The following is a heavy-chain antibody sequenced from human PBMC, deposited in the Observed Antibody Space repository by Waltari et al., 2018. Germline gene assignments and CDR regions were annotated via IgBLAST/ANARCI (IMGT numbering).Heavy chain of an antibody. CDR3: ARQSSQSLDY. D-gene: IGHD6-6*01. J-gene: IGHJ4*02. Sequence: EVQLVQSGAEVTKPGESLQISCQASGYPCTSNWIGWVRQLPGKGLEWMGIIFPADSDTRYSPSFQGQVTISVDKSVSTAYLQWSSLKASDTAMYYCARQSSQSLDYWGQGTLVTVSS. V-gene: IGHV5-51*01. CDR1: GYPCTSNW. CDR2: IFPADSDT.